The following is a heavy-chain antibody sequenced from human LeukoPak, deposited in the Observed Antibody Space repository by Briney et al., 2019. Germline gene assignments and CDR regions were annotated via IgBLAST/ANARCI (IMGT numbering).Heavy chain of an antibody. D-gene: IGHD5-18*01. J-gene: IGHJ3*02. CDR3: ARTGIQLWFNGAFDI. Sequence: SQTLSLTCTVSGGSISSGSYYWSWIRQPAGKGLEWIGRIYTSGSTNYNPSLKSRVTISVDTSKNQFSLKLSSVTAADPAVYCCARTGIQLWFNGAFDIWGQGTMVTVSS. V-gene: IGHV4-61*02. CDR1: GGSISSGSYY. CDR2: IYTSGST.